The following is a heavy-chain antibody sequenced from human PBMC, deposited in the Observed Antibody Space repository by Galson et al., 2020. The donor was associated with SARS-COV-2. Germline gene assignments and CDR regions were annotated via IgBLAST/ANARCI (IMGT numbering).Heavy chain of an antibody. J-gene: IGHJ3*02. CDR1: GYSFTSYW. D-gene: IGHD3-10*01. V-gene: IGHV5-51*01. Sequence: KIGESLKISCKGSGYSFTSYWIGWVRQMPGKGLEWMGIIYPGDSDTRYSPSFQGQVTISADKSISTAYLQWSSLKASDTAMYYCARAIGANYYGSGSYFRTGLHAFDIWGQGTMVTVSS. CDR3: ARAIGANYYGSGSYFRTGLHAFDI. CDR2: IYPGDSDT.